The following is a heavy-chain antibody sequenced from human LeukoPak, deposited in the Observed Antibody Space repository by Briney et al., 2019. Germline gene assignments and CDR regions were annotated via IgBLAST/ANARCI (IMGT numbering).Heavy chain of an antibody. V-gene: IGHV7-4-1*02. CDR3: ARQAYGSASYYDY. CDR1: GYTFTTYT. Sequence: ASVKVSCKASGYTFTTYTINWVRQAPGQGLEWMGWINTNTGNPTYAQGFTGRFVFSLDTSVSTAYLQISSLKADDTAVYYCARQAYGSASYYDYWGQGTLVSVSS. CDR2: INTNTGNP. D-gene: IGHD3-10*01. J-gene: IGHJ4*02.